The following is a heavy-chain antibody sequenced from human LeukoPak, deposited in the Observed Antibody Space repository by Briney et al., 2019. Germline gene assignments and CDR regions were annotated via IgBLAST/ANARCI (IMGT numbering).Heavy chain of an antibody. V-gene: IGHV4-34*01. Sequence: SETLSLTCAVYGGSFSGYYWSWIRQPPGKGLEWIGEINHSGSTNYNPSLKSRVTISVDTSKNQFSLKLSSVTAADTAVYYCARTRRWLRVTDYWGQGTLVTVSS. D-gene: IGHD5-24*01. CDR1: GGSFSGYY. CDR2: INHSGST. J-gene: IGHJ4*02. CDR3: ARTRRWLRVTDY.